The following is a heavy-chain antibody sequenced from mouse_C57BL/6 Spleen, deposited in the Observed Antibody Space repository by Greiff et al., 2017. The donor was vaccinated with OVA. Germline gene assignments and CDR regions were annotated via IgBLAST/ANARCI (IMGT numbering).Heavy chain of an antibody. V-gene: IGHV1-50*01. CDR2: IDPSDSYT. CDR1: GYTFTSYW. J-gene: IGHJ1*03. CDR3: ARSEV. Sequence: QVQLQQSGAELVKPGASVKLSCKASGYTFTSYWMQWVKQRPGQGLEWIGEIDPSDSYTNYNQKFKGKATLTVDTSSSTAYMQLSSLTSEDSAVYYCARSEVWGTGTTVTVSS.